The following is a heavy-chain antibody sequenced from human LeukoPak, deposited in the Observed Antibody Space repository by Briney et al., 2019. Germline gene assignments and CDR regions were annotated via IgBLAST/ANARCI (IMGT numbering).Heavy chain of an antibody. J-gene: IGHJ6*02. CDR3: ARSITNYYYYGMDV. CDR1: GYTFTSYD. V-gene: IGHV1-8*01. Sequence: ASVKVSCKASGYTFTSYDINWVRQATGQGLEWMGWMNPNSGNTSYAQKFQGRVTMTRNTSISTAYMELSSLRSEDTAVYYCARSITNYYYYGMDVWGQGTTVTVSS. CDR2: MNPNSGNT. D-gene: IGHD1-1*01.